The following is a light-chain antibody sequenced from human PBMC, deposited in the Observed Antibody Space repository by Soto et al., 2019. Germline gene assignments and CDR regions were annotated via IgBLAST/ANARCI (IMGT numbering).Light chain of an antibody. CDR3: QQYGNSPIT. CDR2: GTS. V-gene: IGKV3-20*01. CDR1: ERIYSAY. J-gene: IGKJ5*01. Sequence: EVVLTQSPGTLSLSRGERATLSCRASERIYSAYLGWYQQKPGQAPRLLIYGTSSRATGIPARFSGSGSGTDFTLTISRLEPEDFAVYYCQQYGNSPITFGQGTRLEIK.